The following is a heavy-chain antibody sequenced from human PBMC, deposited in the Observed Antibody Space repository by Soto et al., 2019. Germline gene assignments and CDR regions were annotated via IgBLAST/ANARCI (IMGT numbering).Heavy chain of an antibody. V-gene: IGHV4-31*03. D-gene: IGHD3-10*01. Sequence: QVQLQESGPGLVKPSQTLSLTCTVSGGSISSGGYYWSWIRQHPGKGLEGSGYIYYSGITYYNPSLKSRVTISVDTSKNQFSLKLSSVTAADTAVYYCARMSETRTMVRGDHFDYWGQGTLVTVSS. CDR3: ARMSETRTMVRGDHFDY. CDR2: IYYSGIT. J-gene: IGHJ4*02. CDR1: GGSISSGGYY.